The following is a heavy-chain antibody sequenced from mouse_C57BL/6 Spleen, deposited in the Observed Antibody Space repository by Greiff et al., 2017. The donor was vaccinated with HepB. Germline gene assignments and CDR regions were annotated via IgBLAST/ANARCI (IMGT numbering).Heavy chain of an antibody. CDR3: ARSNYSNSNYFDY. CDR2: INPGSGGT. Sequence: QVQLKESGAELVRPGTSVKVSCKASGYAFTNYLIEWVKQRPGQGLEWIGVINPGSGGTNYNEKFKGKATLTADKSSSTAYMQLSSLTSEDSAVYFCARSNYSNSNYFDYWGQGTTLTVSS. V-gene: IGHV1-54*01. D-gene: IGHD2-5*01. CDR1: GYAFTNYL. J-gene: IGHJ2*01.